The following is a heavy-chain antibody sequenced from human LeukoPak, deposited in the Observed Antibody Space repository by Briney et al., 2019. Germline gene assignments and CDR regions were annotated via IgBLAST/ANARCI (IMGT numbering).Heavy chain of an antibody. CDR3: TTGTLTSDY. Sequence: GGSLRLSCAASGFNFNNAWMNWVRQAPGKGLEWVGRIKSKSDGGTTDNAAPVKGRFTISKDDSKNTLYLQMNSLKTEDTGIYYCTTGTLTSDYWPGGPVVTVSS. V-gene: IGHV3-15*01. CDR2: IKSKSDGGTT. CDR1: GFNFNNAW. D-gene: IGHD4-17*01. J-gene: IGHJ4*02.